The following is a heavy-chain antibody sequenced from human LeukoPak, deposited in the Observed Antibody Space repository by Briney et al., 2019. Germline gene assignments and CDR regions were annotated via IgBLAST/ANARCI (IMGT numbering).Heavy chain of an antibody. D-gene: IGHD3-9*01. CDR2: IIPIFGTA. V-gene: IGHV1-69*05. Sequence: EASVKVSCKASGGTSSSYAISWVRQAPGQGLEWMGGIIPIFGTANYAQKFQGRVTITTDESTSTAYMELSSLRSEDTAVYYCATLDWPYKGYFDYWGQGTLVTVSS. CDR1: GGTSSSYA. CDR3: ATLDWPYKGYFDY. J-gene: IGHJ4*02.